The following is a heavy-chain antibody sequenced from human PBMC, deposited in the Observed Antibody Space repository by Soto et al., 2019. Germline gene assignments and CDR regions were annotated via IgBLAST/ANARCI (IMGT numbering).Heavy chain of an antibody. CDR1: GYTFTSYG. V-gene: IGHV1-18*01. CDR3: AREHLRPSSGMDV. Sequence: ASVKVSCKASGYTFTSYGISWVRQAPGQGLEWMGWISAYNGNTNYAQKLQGRVTMTTDTSTSAAYMELRSLSSDDTAVYYCAREHLRPSSGMDVWGQGTTVTVSS. CDR2: ISAYNGNT. J-gene: IGHJ6*02.